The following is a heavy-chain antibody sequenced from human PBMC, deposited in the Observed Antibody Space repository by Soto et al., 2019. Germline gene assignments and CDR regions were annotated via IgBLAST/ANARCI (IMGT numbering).Heavy chain of an antibody. J-gene: IGHJ4*02. CDR3: ATDGVVTASPFDY. CDR1: GYTFSKYG. V-gene: IGHV1-18*01. CDR2: ISTYNGNT. D-gene: IGHD2-21*02. Sequence: QVQLVQSGAEVKKPGASVKVSCKTSGYTFSKYGITWIRQAPGQGLEYMGWISTYNGNTDYAQKLQGRVTMTTDTSTNTAYMELRSLRPDDTAVFYCATDGVVTASPFDYWGQGTLVTVSS.